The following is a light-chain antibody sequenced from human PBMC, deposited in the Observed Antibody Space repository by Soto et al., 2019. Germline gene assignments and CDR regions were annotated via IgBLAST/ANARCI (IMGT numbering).Light chain of an antibody. Sequence: EIVLTQSPGTLSLSPGERAKLSCRASQSVSSSYLAWYQQKPGQAPRLLIYGASSRATGIPGRFSGSGSGTDFTLIISRLETEYFAVYDCQQYGSAPYTFGQGTEMDIK. J-gene: IGKJ2*01. CDR3: QQYGSAPYT. CDR2: GAS. CDR1: QSVSSSY. V-gene: IGKV3-20*01.